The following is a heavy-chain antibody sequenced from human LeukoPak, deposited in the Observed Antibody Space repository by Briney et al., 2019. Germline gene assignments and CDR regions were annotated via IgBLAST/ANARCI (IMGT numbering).Heavy chain of an antibody. D-gene: IGHD3-3*01. CDR1: GFTFSSYS. Sequence: GGSLRLSCAASGFTFSSYSMNWVRQAPGKGLEWVSYISSSSSTIYYADSVKGRFTISRDNAKNSLYLQMNSLRAEDTAVYYCATVDFWSGYPFDYWGQGTLVTVSS. CDR2: ISSSSSTI. J-gene: IGHJ4*02. V-gene: IGHV3-48*01. CDR3: ATVDFWSGYPFDY.